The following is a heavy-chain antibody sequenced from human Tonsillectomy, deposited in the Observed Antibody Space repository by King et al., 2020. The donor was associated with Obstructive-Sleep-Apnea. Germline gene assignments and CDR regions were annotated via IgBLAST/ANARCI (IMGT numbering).Heavy chain of an antibody. J-gene: IGHJ4*02. D-gene: IGHD3-22*01. V-gene: IGHV3-74*01. CDR3: ARGPRTPLGYDYDSSGYYSHFDY. CDR2: INSDGSST. CDR1: GFTFSSYW. Sequence: VQLVESGGGLVQPGGSLRLSCAASGFTFSSYWMHWVRQAPGKGLVWVSRINSDGSSTSYADSVKGRFTISRDNAKNTLYLQMNSLRAEDTAVYYCARGPRTPLGYDYDSSGYYSHFDYWGQGTLVTVSS.